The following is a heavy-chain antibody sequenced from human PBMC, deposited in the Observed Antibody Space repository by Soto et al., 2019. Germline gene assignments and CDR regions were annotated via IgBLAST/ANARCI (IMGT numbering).Heavy chain of an antibody. V-gene: IGHV1-18*04. J-gene: IGHJ6*02. Sequence: RASVKVSCKASGYTFTSYGISWVRQAPGQGLEWMGWISAYNGNTNYAQKLQGRVTMTTDTSTSTAYMELRSLRSDDTAVYYCASKFLEWSTHYYGMDVWGQGTTVTVSS. CDR2: ISAYNGNT. D-gene: IGHD3-3*01. CDR3: ASKFLEWSTHYYGMDV. CDR1: GYTFTSYG.